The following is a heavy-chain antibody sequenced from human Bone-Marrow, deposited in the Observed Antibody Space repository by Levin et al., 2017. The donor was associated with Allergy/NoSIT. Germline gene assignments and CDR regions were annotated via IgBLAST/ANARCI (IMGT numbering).Heavy chain of an antibody. D-gene: IGHD3-10*01. V-gene: IGHV1-69*13. CDR3: ARASGSGSYPLDY. CDR2: IIPMFGTT. CDR1: GVTFSMHA. J-gene: IGHJ4*02. Sequence: SVKVSCRASGVTFSMHATNWVRQAPGQGLEWVGGIIPMFGTTRYAQKFQDRVTITADESTNTVYMELSSLRSEDTAVYYCARASGSGSYPLDYWGQGTQVTVSS.